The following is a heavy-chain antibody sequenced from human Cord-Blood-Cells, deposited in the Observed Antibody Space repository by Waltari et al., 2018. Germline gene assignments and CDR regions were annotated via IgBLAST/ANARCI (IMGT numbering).Heavy chain of an antibody. CDR3: ARDGAYYYGSGSYYNYFDY. J-gene: IGHJ4*02. CDR2: IYYSGST. CDR1: GGSISRGGSY. D-gene: IGHD3-10*01. Sequence: QVQLQESGPGLVKPSQTLSLTCPVSGGSISRGGSYLTWIRHHPGKGLEWIGYIYYSGSTYYNPSLKSRVTISVDTSKNQFSLKLSSVTAADTAVYYCARDGAYYYGSGSYYNYFDYWGQGTLVTVSS. V-gene: IGHV4-31*03.